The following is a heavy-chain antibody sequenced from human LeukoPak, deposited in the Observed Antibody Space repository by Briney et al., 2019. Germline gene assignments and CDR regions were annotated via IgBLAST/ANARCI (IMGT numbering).Heavy chain of an antibody. Sequence: WVSAISGSGGSTYYADSVKGRFTISRDNSKNTLYLQMNSLRAEDTAVYYCAREPDDYGDYVGSWGQGTLVTVSS. J-gene: IGHJ4*02. V-gene: IGHV3-23*01. CDR2: ISGSGGST. CDR3: AREPDDYGDYVGS. D-gene: IGHD4-17*01.